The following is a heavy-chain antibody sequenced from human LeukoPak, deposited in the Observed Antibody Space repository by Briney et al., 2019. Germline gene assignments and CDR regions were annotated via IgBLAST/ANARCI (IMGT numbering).Heavy chain of an antibody. J-gene: IGHJ4*02. V-gene: IGHV3-23*01. CDR1: GFTFSSYV. CDR2: ISGSAGNT. Sequence: GGSLRLSCAASGFTFSSYVMTWVRQAPGRGLEWVSGISGSAGNTYYADSVKGRFTISRDNAKNSLYLQMNSLRAEDTAIYYCASTFPYCGGGSCALGGQGTLVTVSS. D-gene: IGHD2-15*01. CDR3: ASTFPYCGGGSCAL.